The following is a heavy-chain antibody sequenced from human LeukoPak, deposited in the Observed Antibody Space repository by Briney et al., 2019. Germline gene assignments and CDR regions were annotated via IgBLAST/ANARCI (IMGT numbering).Heavy chain of an antibody. CDR2: ISSSGSTI. V-gene: IGHV3-48*03. CDR1: GFTFSSYE. Sequence: GGSLRLSCAASGFTFSSYEMNWVRQAPGKGLEWVSYISSSGSTIYYADSVKGRFTISRDNAKNSLYLQMNSLRAEDTALYYCAKDISDGPIQYYFDYWGQGTLVTVSS. D-gene: IGHD3-10*01. CDR3: AKDISDGPIQYYFDY. J-gene: IGHJ4*02.